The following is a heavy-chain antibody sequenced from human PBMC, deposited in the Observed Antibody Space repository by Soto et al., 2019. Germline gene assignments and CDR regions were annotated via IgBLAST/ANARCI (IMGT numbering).Heavy chain of an antibody. CDR1: GGSISSSSYY. J-gene: IGHJ3*02. V-gene: IGHV4-39*01. CDR3: ARGGISRGTDAFDI. Sequence: QLQLQESGPGLVKPSETLSLTCTVSGGSISSSSYYWGWIRQPPGKGLEWIGSIYYSGSTYYNPSPKSRATISVDTSKNKFSLKLSSVTAADTAVYYCARGGISRGTDAFDIWGQGTMVTVSS. D-gene: IGHD3-16*01. CDR2: IYYSGST.